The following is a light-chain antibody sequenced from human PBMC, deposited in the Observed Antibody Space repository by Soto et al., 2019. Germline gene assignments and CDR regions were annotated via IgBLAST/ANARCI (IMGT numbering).Light chain of an antibody. J-gene: IGLJ2*01. V-gene: IGLV2-8*01. Sequence: QSALTQPPSASGSPGQSVTISCTGTSSDVGGYNYVSWYQQHPGKAPKLMIYEVTKRPSGVPDRFSGSKSGNTASLTVSGLQAEDEADYYCPSYAGSNNFLVFGGGTKLTVL. CDR3: PSYAGSNNFLV. CDR2: EVT. CDR1: SSDVGGYNY.